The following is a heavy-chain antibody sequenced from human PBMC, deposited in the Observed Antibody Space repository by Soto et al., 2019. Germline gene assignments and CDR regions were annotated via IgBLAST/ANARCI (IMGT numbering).Heavy chain of an antibody. D-gene: IGHD6-19*01. CDR2: IIPIFGTA. CDR1: GGTFSSYA. J-gene: IGHJ3*02. CDR3: ARAPIAVAGLDAFDI. Sequence: SVKVSCKASGGTFSSYAISWVRQAPGQGFEWMGGIIPIFGTANYAQKFQGRVTITADESTSTAYMELSSLRSEDTAVYYCARAPIAVAGLDAFDIWGQGTMVTVSS. V-gene: IGHV1-69*13.